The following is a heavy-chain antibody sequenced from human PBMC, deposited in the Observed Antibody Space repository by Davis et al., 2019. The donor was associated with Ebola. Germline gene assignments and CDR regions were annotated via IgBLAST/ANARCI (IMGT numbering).Heavy chain of an antibody. V-gene: IGHV1-18*04. CDR2: IRTYDGNT. CDR1: GYTFVNYG. J-gene: IGHJ4*02. D-gene: IGHD1-26*01. Sequence: VSVKVSCKASGYTFVNYGITWVRQAPGQSLEWLGWIRTYDGNTNYAQKLQDRVTMTTDTSTTTVFMELTNLRFDDTAMYWCARGEGAPDFWGQGTLVTVSS. CDR3: ARGEGAPDF.